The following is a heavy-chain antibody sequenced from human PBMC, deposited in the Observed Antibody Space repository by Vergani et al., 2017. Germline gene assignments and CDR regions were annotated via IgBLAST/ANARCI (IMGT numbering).Heavy chain of an antibody. CDR2: IYWNDDQ. CDR3: VYRKTEWGTTGCFYPCYYYYYMDV. J-gene: IGHJ6*03. V-gene: IGHV2-5*04. CDR1: GFSLNTRGVS. Sequence: QITLKESGPTLVKPTQTLTLTCTFSGFSLNTRGVSVAWIRQPPGKALDWLALIYWNDDQHYRPSLNNRVTITKDTSKNQVVLTMTNMDYVDTGTYYCVYRKTEWGTTGCFYPCYYYYYMDVWGKGTTVTVSS. D-gene: IGHD1-1*01.